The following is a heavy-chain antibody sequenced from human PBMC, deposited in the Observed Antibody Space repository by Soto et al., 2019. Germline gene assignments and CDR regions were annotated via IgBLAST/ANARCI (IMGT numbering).Heavy chain of an antibody. Sequence: QVQLVESGGGVVQPGTSLRLSCAASGFAFSDYGMHWVRQTPGKGLEWVALISYDGIYEYYADSVKGRFTLSRDNSKNTLYRQMNSLSTGDTAIYYCANDGAGIAVTGHETVEIWGQGTMVTVSS. D-gene: IGHD6-19*01. V-gene: IGHV3-30*18. CDR3: ANDGAGIAVTGHETVEI. CDR2: ISYDGIYE. CDR1: GFAFSDYG. J-gene: IGHJ3*02.